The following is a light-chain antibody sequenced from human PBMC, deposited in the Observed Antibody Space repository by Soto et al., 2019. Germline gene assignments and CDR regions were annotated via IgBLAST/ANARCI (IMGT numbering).Light chain of an antibody. Sequence: DVVMTQSPLSLPVTLGQPASISCRSSQSLVSSDGNTYLIWFQQRPGQSPRRLIYKVSNRDSGVPDRFSGSGPGTDFTLEISRVEAEDVGVYYCMQGTHWPWTFGQGTKVEIK. CDR2: KVS. J-gene: IGKJ1*01. V-gene: IGKV2-30*01. CDR3: MQGTHWPWT. CDR1: QSLVSSDGNTY.